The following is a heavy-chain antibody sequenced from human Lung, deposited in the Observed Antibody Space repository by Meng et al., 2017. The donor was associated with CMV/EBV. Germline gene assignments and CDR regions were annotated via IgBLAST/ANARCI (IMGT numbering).Heavy chain of an antibody. V-gene: IGHV1-2*02. D-gene: IGHD7-27*01. CDR3: ARENNWGTDY. J-gene: IGHJ4*02. CDR2: IHPHRGDT. CDR1: GYTFTAHY. Sequence: ASVKVSCKASGYTFTAHYFHWVRQAPGQGLEWMGWIHPHRGDTNYAQQFQGRVTLTRDTSINTGYMELTRLTSDDTAVYYCARENNWGTDYWGQGTLVTVSS.